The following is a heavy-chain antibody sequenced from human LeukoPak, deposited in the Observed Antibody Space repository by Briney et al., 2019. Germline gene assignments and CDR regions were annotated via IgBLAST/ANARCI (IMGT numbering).Heavy chain of an antibody. CDR2: ISGGSDVI. CDR1: GLTFSTFS. D-gene: IGHD6-6*01. J-gene: IGHJ6*03. Sequence: GGSLRLSYAASGLTFSTFSMNWVRQAPGKGLEWVSYISGGSDVIHYADSVKGRFTISRDNAKKSLYLEMNSLRAEDTAVYYCVRVRYSSSSHYMDVWGKGTTVTVSS. CDR3: VRVRYSSSSHYMDV. V-gene: IGHV3-48*04.